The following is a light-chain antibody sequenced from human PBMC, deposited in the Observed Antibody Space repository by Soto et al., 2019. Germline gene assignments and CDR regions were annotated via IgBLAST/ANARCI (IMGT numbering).Light chain of an antibody. J-gene: IGLJ2*01. CDR3: SSYTSTSKV. Sequence: QSALTQPPSVSGSPGQSVTISCTGTSSDVGSYNRVSWYQQPPGTAPKLLIYGVSNRPSGVPDRFSGSKSGNTASLTISGLQAEDEADYYCSSYTSTSKVFGGGTKLTVL. V-gene: IGLV2-18*02. CDR1: SSDVGSYNR. CDR2: GVS.